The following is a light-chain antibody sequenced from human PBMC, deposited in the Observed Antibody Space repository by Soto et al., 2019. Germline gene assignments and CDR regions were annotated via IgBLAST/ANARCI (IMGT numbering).Light chain of an antibody. CDR2: GAS. CDR1: QSLITRY. J-gene: IGKJ1*01. V-gene: IGKV3-20*01. CDR3: QQYGNSPWT. Sequence: EIVLTKSPGTLSLFPGERATLSCRASQSLITRYLAWYQQKPGQAPRLLIYGASSRATGIPDRFSGSGSGTDFTLTISRLEPEDFAVYSCQQYGNSPWTFGQGTKVEI.